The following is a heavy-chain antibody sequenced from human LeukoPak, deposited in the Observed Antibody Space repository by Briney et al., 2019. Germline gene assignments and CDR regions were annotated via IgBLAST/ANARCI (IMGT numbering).Heavy chain of an antibody. J-gene: IGHJ4*02. D-gene: IGHD3-22*01. CDR1: GFTFSSYG. CDR3: AYDSSGYFDY. CDR2: ISYDGSNK. V-gene: IGHV3-30*18. Sequence: GGSLRLSCAASGFTFSSYGMHWVRQAPGKGLEWVAVISYDGSNKYYADSVKGRFTISRDNPKNTLYLQMNSLRAEDTAVYYCAYDSSGYFDYWGQGTLVTVSS.